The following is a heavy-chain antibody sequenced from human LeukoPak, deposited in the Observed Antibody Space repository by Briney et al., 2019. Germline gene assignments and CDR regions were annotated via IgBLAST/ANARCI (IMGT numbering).Heavy chain of an antibody. CDR2: ISYDGSKK. D-gene: IGHD1-26*01. Sequence: GRSLRLSCAASGFTFSTYFMHWVRQAPGKGLEWVATISYDGSKKYYVDSVKGRFTTSRDNSENTLYLQMNSLRGDDTAVYHRARALSIVETGGDNWFDPWGQGTLVTVSS. J-gene: IGHJ5*02. CDR1: GFTFSTYF. CDR3: ARALSIVETGGDNWFDP. V-gene: IGHV3-30-3*01.